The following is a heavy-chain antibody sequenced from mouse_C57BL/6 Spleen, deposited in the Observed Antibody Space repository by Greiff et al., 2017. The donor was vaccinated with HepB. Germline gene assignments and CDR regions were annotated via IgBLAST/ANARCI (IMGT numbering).Heavy chain of an antibody. Sequence: EVQLQQSGPVLVKPGASVKMSCKASGYTFTDYYMNWVKQSHGKSLEWIGVINPYNGGTSYNQKFKGKATLTVDKSSSTAYMELNSLTAEDSAVYYCARAAQSNWYFDVWGTGTTVTVAS. CDR2: INPYNGGT. J-gene: IGHJ1*03. CDR3: ARAAQSNWYFDV. V-gene: IGHV1-19*01. CDR1: GYTFTDYY. D-gene: IGHD3-2*02.